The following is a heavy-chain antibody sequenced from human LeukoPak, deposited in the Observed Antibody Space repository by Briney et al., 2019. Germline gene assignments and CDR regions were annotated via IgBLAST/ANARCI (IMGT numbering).Heavy chain of an antibody. J-gene: IGHJ6*04. D-gene: IGHD3-10*02. CDR1: GLTFSSYE. CDR2: ISSSGSTI. Sequence: GGSLRLSCTASGLTFSSYEMNWVRQAPGKGLEWVSYISSSGSTIYYADSVKGRFTISRDNAKNSLYLQMNSLRAEDTAVYYCAELGITMIGGVWGKGTTVTISS. CDR3: AELGITMIGGV. V-gene: IGHV3-48*03.